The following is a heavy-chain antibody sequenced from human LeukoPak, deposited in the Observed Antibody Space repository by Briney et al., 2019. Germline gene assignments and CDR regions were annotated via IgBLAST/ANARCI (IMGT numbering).Heavy chain of an antibody. D-gene: IGHD3-9*01. CDR3: AQRSSMSMTGTFDY. J-gene: IGHJ4*02. CDR2: IYWDDDK. CDR1: GFSLQTSGVG. Sequence: SGPTLLNPTPTLTLTCTFSGFSLQTSGVGVGWIRQPPGEALGWLSLIYWDDDKRYSPSLESRVTIAKDTSNNQVVLTMTNMDPVDTATYYCAQRSSMSMTGTFDYWGQGTLVTVSS. V-gene: IGHV2-5*02.